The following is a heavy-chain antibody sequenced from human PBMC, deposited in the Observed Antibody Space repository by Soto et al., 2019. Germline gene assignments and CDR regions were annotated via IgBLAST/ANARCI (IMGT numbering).Heavy chain of an antibody. CDR1: GFTFSSYG. CDR3: ASDLIVDTINDGMDV. D-gene: IGHD5-12*01. V-gene: IGHV3-33*01. J-gene: IGHJ6*02. Sequence: QVQLVESGGGVVQPGRSLSFSCAASGFTFSSYGMHWVRQAPGKGLEWVAVIWYDGSNKYYAYSVKGRFTISRDNSKKMLYLHMNSMRGEDTAVYYCASDLIVDTINDGMDVWGQGTPVTVAS. CDR2: IWYDGSNK.